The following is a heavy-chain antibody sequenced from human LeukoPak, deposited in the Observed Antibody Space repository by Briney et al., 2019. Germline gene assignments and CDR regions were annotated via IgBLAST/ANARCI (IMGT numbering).Heavy chain of an antibody. V-gene: IGHV4-34*01. Sequence: SETLSLTCAVYGGSFSVYSWTWIRQPPGKGLEWIGEINHSGGTNHNPSLKSRVTISVDTSKNQFSLKLTSVTAADTAVYFCARVPGYDPLICFDAGGQRTLVTVSS. D-gene: IGHD5-12*01. J-gene: IGHJ5*02. CDR1: GGSFSVYS. CDR2: INHSGGT. CDR3: ARVPGYDPLICFDA.